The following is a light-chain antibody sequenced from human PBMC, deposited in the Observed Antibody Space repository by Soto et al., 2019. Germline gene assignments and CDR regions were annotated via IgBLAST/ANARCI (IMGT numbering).Light chain of an antibody. CDR1: QSVFSS. J-gene: IGKJ1*01. CDR3: QQYHNWPA. CDR2: ASA. V-gene: IGKV3-15*01. Sequence: EIVMTQSPATLSVSPGERATLSCRASQSVFSSLAWFQQRPGQAPRLLIYASATRATGIPARFSGSGSGTEFTLTISSLPSEDSAVYYCQQYHNWPAFGQGTKVEIK.